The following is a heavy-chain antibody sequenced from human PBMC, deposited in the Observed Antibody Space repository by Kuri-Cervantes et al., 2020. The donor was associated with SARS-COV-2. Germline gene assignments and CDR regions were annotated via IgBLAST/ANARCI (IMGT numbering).Heavy chain of an antibody. J-gene: IGHJ4*02. CDR1: GFTFSSYS. CDR3: ARDPSSYGDYVGSYFDY. V-gene: IGHV3-48*02. Sequence: GESLKISCAVSGFTFSSYSMNWVRQAPGKGLEWVSYINSGSSITYYADSVKGRFTISRDNAKDALYLQMSSLRDEDTAVYYCARDPSSYGDYVGSYFDYWDQGTLVTVSS. CDR2: INSGSSIT. D-gene: IGHD4-17*01.